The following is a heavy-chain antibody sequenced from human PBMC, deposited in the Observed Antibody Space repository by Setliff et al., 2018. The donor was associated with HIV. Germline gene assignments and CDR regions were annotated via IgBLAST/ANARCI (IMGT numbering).Heavy chain of an antibody. J-gene: IGHJ4*02. Sequence: GGSLRLSCAASGFTFSSYAMHWVRQAPGKGLEWVAVISYDGSNKYSADSVKGRFTISRDNSKNTLYLQMNSLRAEDTAVYYCATRRMGHFDYWGQGALVTVSS. V-gene: IGHV3-30*04. CDR1: GFTFSSYA. CDR3: ATRRMGHFDY. CDR2: ISYDGSNK.